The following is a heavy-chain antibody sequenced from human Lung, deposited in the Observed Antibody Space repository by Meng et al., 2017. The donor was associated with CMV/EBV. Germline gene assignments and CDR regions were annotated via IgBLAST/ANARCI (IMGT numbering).Heavy chain of an antibody. J-gene: IGHJ4*02. CDR3: ASFPPPGKQWLVTDY. CDR1: GGSISSSNW. V-gene: IGHV4-4*02. D-gene: IGHD6-19*01. CDR2: IYHSGST. Sequence: QGRLQGSGPELVKPSGTLSLTFAVSGGSISSSNWWSWVRQPPGKGLEWIGEIYHSGSTNYNPSLKSRVTISVDKSKNQFSLKLSSVTAADTAVYYCASFPPPGKQWLVTDYWGQGTLVTVSS.